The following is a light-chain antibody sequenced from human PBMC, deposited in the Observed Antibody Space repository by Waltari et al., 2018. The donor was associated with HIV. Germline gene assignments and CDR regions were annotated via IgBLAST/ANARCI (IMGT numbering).Light chain of an antibody. Sequence: SYELTQPPSVSVSPGQTASITCSGDKLGDKYACWYQQKPGQSPVLVIYKDNKRPSGIPERFSGSNSGNTATLTISGAQAMDEADYYCQAWDNSVVFGGGTKLTV. V-gene: IGLV3-1*01. CDR1: KLGDKY. CDR3: QAWDNSVV. J-gene: IGLJ2*01. CDR2: KDN.